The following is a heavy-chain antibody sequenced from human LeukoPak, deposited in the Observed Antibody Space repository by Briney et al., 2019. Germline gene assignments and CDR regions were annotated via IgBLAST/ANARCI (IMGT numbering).Heavy chain of an antibody. J-gene: IGHJ4*02. CDR3: AKRPRGVVAIDV. CDR1: GVILRSYD. D-gene: IGHD2-15*01. CDR2: ISSDGTAI. V-gene: IGHV3-48*03. Sequence: GGSLRLSCAVSGVILRSYDMDCVRQAPGKGLEWISYISSDGTAINYADSVKGRFTSSRDNAKNSLYLQMNSLRGEDTAIYYCAKRPRGVVAIDVWGQGTLVTVSS.